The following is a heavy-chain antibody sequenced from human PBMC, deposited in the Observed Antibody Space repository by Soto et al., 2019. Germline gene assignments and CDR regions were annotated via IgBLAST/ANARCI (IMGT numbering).Heavy chain of an antibody. D-gene: IGHD3-10*01. V-gene: IGHV1-18*01. CDR2: ISAYNGDT. CDR3: ARAGVRGVTLNY. J-gene: IGHJ4*02. CDR1: GYTCTNYG. Sequence: QVHLVQSGAEVKKPGASMKVSCKASGYTCTNYGISWVRQAPGQGLEWMGWISAYNGDTNYAQKFQGRVTMTTDTSTTTAYMELRSLRSDDTAVYYCARAGVRGVTLNYWGQGTLVSVSS.